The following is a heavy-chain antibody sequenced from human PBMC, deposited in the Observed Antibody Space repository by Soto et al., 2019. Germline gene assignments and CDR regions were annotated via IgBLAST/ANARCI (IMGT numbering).Heavy chain of an antibody. CDR3: ARLHYSSSFSFY. V-gene: IGHV1-2*02. CDR2: INPKSGGT. D-gene: IGHD6-6*01. CDR1: GYTFTVYY. J-gene: IGHJ4*02. Sequence: ASVKVSCKASGYTFTVYYMHWVRQAPGQGLEWMGWINPKSGGTMYPQKFQGRVTMTWDTSISTAYMALTRLRSDDTAVYYCARLHYSSSFSFYWGQGTLVTVSS.